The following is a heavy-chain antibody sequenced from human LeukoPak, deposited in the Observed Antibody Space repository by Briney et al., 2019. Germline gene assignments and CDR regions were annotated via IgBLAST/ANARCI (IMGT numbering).Heavy chain of an antibody. Sequence: GAPVKVSCKASGGTFSSYAISWVRQAPGQGLEWMGGIIPIFGTANYAQKFQGRVTITTDESTSTAYMELSSLRSEDTAVYYCARGIQWEYGSSWGFDYWGQGTLVTVSS. V-gene: IGHV1-69*05. CDR3: ARGIQWEYGSSWGFDY. J-gene: IGHJ4*02. D-gene: IGHD6-6*01. CDR2: IIPIFGTA. CDR1: GGTFSSYA.